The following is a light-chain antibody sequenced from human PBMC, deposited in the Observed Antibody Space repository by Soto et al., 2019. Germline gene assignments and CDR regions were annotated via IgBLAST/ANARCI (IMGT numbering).Light chain of an antibody. CDR3: QQSYSTPLT. V-gene: IGKV1-39*01. J-gene: IGKJ4*01. Sequence: DIQMTQSPSSLSASVGDRVTITCLASQSISSYLNWYQQKPGKAPKLLIYAASSLQSGAPSRFSGSGSGTDLTLTISSLQPEDFATYYCQQSYSTPLTFGGSTKVDI. CDR2: AAS. CDR1: QSISSY.